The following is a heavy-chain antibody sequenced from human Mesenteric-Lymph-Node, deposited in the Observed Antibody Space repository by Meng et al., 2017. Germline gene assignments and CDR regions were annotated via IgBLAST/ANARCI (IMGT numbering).Heavy chain of an antibody. D-gene: IGHD6-19*01. CDR2: ISHTGTT. Sequence: HVPLQQSCPGLVKPAQTLSLTCTVSCDSISNNYWWTWVRQSPGKGLEWIGEISHTGTTNYNPSLESRVTISVDKSNNQFSLKLNSLTAAGTAIYYYAGKQWLGPEGGQGTLVTVSS. V-gene: IGHV4-4*02. CDR3: AGKQWLGPE. CDR1: CDSISNNYW. J-gene: IGHJ4*02.